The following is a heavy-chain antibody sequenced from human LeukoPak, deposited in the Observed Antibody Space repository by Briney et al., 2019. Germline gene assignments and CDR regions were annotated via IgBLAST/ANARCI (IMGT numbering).Heavy chain of an antibody. J-gene: IGHJ4*02. CDR1: GFTLSSYA. Sequence: GGSPRLSCAASGFTLSSYAMSWVRQAPGKGLEWVSAISGSGGSTYYADSVKGRFTISRDNSKNTLYLQMNSLRAEDTAVYYCAKIHYSNFGYFDYWGQGTLVTVSS. CDR3: AKIHYSNFGYFDY. V-gene: IGHV3-23*01. CDR2: ISGSGGST. D-gene: IGHD4-11*01.